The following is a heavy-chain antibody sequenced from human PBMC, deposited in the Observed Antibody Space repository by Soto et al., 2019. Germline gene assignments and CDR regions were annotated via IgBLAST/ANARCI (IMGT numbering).Heavy chain of an antibody. CDR2: ISYDESNK. CDR3: ARDRVLAAPDRADSAGHFDY. CDR1: GFIFSSYA. V-gene: IGHV3-30-3*01. J-gene: IGHJ4*02. Sequence: GGSLRLSCAASGFIFSSYAMHWVRQAPGKGLEWVAIISYDESNKYYADSVKGRFTISRDNSKNTLYLQMNSLRSDDTAMYHCARDRVLAAPDRADSAGHFDYWGQGTLVTVSS. D-gene: IGHD2-15*01.